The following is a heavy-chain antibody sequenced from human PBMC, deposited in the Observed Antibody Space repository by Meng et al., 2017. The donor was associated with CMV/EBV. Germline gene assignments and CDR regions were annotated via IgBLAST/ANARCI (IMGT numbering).Heavy chain of an antibody. CDR3: ARDRDWAVDY. J-gene: IGHJ4*02. D-gene: IGHD3/OR15-3a*01. V-gene: IGHV3-48*04. CDR1: GFSFNIYS. CDR2: ISGGFSGR. Sequence: GESLKISCAASGFSFNIYSVDWVRQGPGKGLEWVSYISGGFSGRQYADSVKGRFTISTDSDKSLLFLEMNNLRAEDTAVYYCARDRDWAVDYWGQGTPVTVSS.